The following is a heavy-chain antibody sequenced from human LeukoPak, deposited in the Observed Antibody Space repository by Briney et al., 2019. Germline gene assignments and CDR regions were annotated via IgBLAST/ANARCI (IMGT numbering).Heavy chain of an antibody. V-gene: IGHV3-23*01. J-gene: IGHJ4*02. CDR3: AREGDASGYSYSRY. D-gene: IGHD3-22*01. Sequence: PGGSLRLSCAASGFTFRSYGMSWVRQAPGKGLEWVSAISGSGSSTFYADSVKGRFTISRDNSKNTLYLQMDSLSAEDTAVFYCAREGDASGYSYSRYWGQGTLVTVSS. CDR1: GFTFRSYG. CDR2: ISGSGSST.